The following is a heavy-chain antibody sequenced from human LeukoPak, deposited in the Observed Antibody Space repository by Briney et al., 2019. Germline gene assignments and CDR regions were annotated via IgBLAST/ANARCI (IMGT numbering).Heavy chain of an antibody. D-gene: IGHD6-19*01. CDR2: INHSGST. Sequence: SETLSLTCAVYGGSFSGYYWSWIRQPPGKGLEWIGEINHSGSTNYNPSLKSRVTISVDTSKNQFSLKLSSVTAADTAVYYCARDPGYSSGWYDWGQGTLVTVSS. J-gene: IGHJ4*02. V-gene: IGHV4-34*01. CDR3: ARDPGYSSGWYD. CDR1: GGSFSGYY.